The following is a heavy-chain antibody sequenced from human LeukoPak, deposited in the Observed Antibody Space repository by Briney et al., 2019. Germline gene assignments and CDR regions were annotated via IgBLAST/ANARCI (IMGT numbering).Heavy chain of an antibody. CDR2: IYYSGST. CDR3: AGEGEYGDSYS. D-gene: IGHD2-21*01. V-gene: IGHV4-59*12. J-gene: IGHJ5*02. CDR1: VGSISSYY. Sequence: SETLSLTCTVSVGSISSYYWSWLRQPPGKGLEWIGYIYYSGSTNYNPSLKSRVAISVDMSKSQVSLSLTSVTAADTAIYYCAGEGEYGDSYSWGQGAFVIVSA.